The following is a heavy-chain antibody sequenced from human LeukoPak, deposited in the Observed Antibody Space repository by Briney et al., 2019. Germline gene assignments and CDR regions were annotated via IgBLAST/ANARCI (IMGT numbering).Heavy chain of an antibody. CDR2: ISSSGSTI. J-gene: IGHJ6*03. CDR3: ARVDGDYDYYYYMDV. CDR1: GFTFSSYE. V-gene: IGHV3-48*03. D-gene: IGHD4-17*01. Sequence: GGSLRLSCAASGFTFSSYEMNWVRQAPGKGLVWVSYISSSGSTIYYADSVKGRFTISRDNAKKSLYLQMNSLRAEDTAVYYCARVDGDYDYYYYMDVWGKGTTVTVSS.